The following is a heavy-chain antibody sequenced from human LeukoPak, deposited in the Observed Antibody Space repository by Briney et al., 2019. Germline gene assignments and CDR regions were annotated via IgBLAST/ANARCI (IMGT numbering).Heavy chain of an antibody. J-gene: IGHJ6*02. Sequence: PRRSPRLSSAPSRLTFSDDGIHTGRQAPGKGLEWVAVIWYDGSNKYYADFVKGRFTISRDNSQNTLYLQMNSVRAEEPAVYYCARDRFGDHDYYYGMDVWGQGTTVTVSS. V-gene: IGHV3-33*01. CDR1: RLTFSDDG. CDR3: ARDRFGDHDYYYGMDV. D-gene: IGHD4-17*01. CDR2: IWYDGSNK.